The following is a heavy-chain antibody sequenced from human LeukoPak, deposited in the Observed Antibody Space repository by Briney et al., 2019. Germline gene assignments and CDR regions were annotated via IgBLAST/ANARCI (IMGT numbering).Heavy chain of an antibody. V-gene: IGHV1-2*02. D-gene: IGHD3-22*01. Sequence: GAPVKVSCKASGYTFTGYYMHWVRQAPGQGLEWMGWINPNSGGTNYAQKFQGRVTMTRDTSISTAYMELSRLRSDDTAVYYCARQKSSGYFVDFDYWGQGTLVTVSS. CDR1: GYTFTGYY. CDR2: INPNSGGT. J-gene: IGHJ4*02. CDR3: ARQKSSGYFVDFDY.